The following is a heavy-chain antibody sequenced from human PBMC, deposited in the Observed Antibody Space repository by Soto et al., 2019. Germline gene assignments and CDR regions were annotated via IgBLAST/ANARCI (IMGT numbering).Heavy chain of an antibody. CDR3: ARHPVRGVRYGMDV. J-gene: IGHJ6*02. V-gene: IGHV4-59*08. D-gene: IGHD3-10*01. CDR1: GGSISSHY. CDR2: IYFTGST. Sequence: SETLSLTCAVSGGSISSHYWNWVRQTPGKGLEWIGCIYFTGSTIYNPSLESRVTMSVDTSKNQFSLRLSSVTAADTAVYYCARHPVRGVRYGMDVWGQGTTVTVSS.